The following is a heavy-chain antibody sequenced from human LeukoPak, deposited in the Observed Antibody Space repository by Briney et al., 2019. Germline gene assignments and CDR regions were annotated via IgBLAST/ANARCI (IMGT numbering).Heavy chain of an antibody. CDR1: GGSFSSTSYY. D-gene: IGHD5-18*01. V-gene: IGHV4-39*01. Sequence: SETLSLTCSVSGGSFSSTSYYWGWIRQPPGKGLEWIANIYHTGSTYYNPSLKSRVTISVDTSKNQFSLKLSSVTAADTAVYYCARQQLWLPTWVDYWGQGTLVTVSS. CDR2: IYHTGST. J-gene: IGHJ4*02. CDR3: ARQQLWLPTWVDY.